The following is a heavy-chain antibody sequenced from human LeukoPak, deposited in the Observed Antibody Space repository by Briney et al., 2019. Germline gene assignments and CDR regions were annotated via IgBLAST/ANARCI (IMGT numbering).Heavy chain of an antibody. CDR3: TARGIAVAGGVQH. D-gene: IGHD6-19*01. Sequence: PGGSLRLSCAASGFTFSDHYMDWVRQAPGKGLEWVGRIRNKANSYTTEYAASVRGRFTISRDDSKDTAYLQMNSLETEDTAVYYCTARGIAVAGGVQHWGQGTLVTVSS. J-gene: IGHJ1*01. CDR2: IRNKANSYTT. V-gene: IGHV3-72*01. CDR1: GFTFSDHY.